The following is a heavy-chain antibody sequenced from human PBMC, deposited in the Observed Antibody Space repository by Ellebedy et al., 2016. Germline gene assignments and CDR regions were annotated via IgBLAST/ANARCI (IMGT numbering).Heavy chain of an antibody. Sequence: LSLXCAVYGGSFSGYYWSWIRQAPGKGLEWVAVISYDGSNKYYADSVKGRFTISRDNSKNTLYLQMNSLRAEDTAVYYCARDLRIASDYYYYAMDVWGQGTTVTVSS. V-gene: IGHV3-30-3*01. J-gene: IGHJ6*02. CDR1: GGSFSGYY. CDR2: ISYDGSNK. CDR3: ARDLRIASDYYYYAMDV. D-gene: IGHD6-25*01.